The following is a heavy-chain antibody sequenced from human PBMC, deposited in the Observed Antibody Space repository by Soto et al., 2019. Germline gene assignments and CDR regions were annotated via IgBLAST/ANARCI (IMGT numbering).Heavy chain of an antibody. D-gene: IGHD1-26*01. CDR1: GGSVSVYY. V-gene: IGHV4-59*02. Sequence: SETLSLTCTISGGSVSVYYWSWIRQSTGQGLEWIGYIYASGSPYYNPSLRSRVTISADTSKNQISLKLTSPTAADTAVYYCARGVGSSPPQYWGRGTLVTAPQ. CDR3: ARGVGSSPPQY. J-gene: IGHJ4*02. CDR2: IYASGSP.